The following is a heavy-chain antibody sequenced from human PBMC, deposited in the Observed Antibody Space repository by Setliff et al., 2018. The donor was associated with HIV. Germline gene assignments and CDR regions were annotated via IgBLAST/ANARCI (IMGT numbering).Heavy chain of an antibody. CDR2: VHSTGTT. Sequence: SETLSLTCTVSGGSFSTYYWSWIRQPAGEGLEYIGRVHSTGTTIYNPSLKSRVTMSVDTSKNQLSLNLNSVTAADTAIYYCARGVARQVVIDRWFDPWGQGTPVTVSS. CDR1: GGSFSTYY. D-gene: IGHD2-21*01. V-gene: IGHV4-4*07. CDR3: ARGVARQVVIDRWFDP. J-gene: IGHJ5*02.